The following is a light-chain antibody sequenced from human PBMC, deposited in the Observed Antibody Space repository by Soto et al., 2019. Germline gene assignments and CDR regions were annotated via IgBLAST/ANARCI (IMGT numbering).Light chain of an antibody. CDR3: CAYGGSSNDG. CDR1: SSDVGGYNS. J-gene: IGLJ1*01. V-gene: IGLV2-14*01. CDR2: DVT. Sequence: QSVLTQPASVSGSPGQSITISCTGTSSDVGGYNSVSWYRQDPGKAPKLMIYDVTNRPSGVSNRFSGSKSGNTASLTISGLQAEDEADYYCCAYGGSSNDGFGTGTKVTVL.